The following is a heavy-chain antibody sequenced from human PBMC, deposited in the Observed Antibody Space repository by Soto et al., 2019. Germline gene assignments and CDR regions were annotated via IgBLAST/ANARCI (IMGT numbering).Heavy chain of an antibody. V-gene: IGHV4-39*01. D-gene: IGHD1-26*01. Sequence: LSLTCTVSGGSISSSSYYWGWIRQPPGKGLEWIGSIYYSGSTYYNPSLKSRVTISVDTSKNQFSLKLSSVTAADTAVYYCATFLGALYYFDYWGQGTLVTVSS. CDR1: GGSISSSSYY. CDR2: IYYSGST. CDR3: ATFLGALYYFDY. J-gene: IGHJ4*02.